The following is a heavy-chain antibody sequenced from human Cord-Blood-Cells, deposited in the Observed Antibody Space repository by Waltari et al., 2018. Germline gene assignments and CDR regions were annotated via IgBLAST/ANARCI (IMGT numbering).Heavy chain of an antibody. Sequence: EVQLVESGGGLVQPGGSLRLSCAASGFTVSSNYMSWARQAPGKGLEWVSVIYSGGSTYYADSVKGRFTISRHNSKNTLYLQMNSLRAEDTAVYYCARVTGTYYFDYWGQGTLVTVSS. V-gene: IGHV3-53*04. J-gene: IGHJ4*02. CDR1: GFTVSSNY. D-gene: IGHD1-20*01. CDR2: IYSGGST. CDR3: ARVTGTYYFDY.